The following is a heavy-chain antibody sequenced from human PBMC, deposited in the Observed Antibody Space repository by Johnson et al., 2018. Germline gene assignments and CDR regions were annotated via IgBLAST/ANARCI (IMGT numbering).Heavy chain of an antibody. CDR3: ANDPHAYGDNDAFDI. J-gene: IGHJ3*02. Sequence: QVQLVESGGGVVQXGRSXRLXCAASGFTFSSYGMHWVRQAPGKGLEWVAVIWYDGSNKYYADSVKGGFTISRDNSKNTLYLQMNSLRAEDTAVYYSANDPHAYGDNDAFDIWGQGTMVTVSS. CDR1: GFTFSSYG. D-gene: IGHD4-17*01. CDR2: IWYDGSNK. V-gene: IGHV3-33*06.